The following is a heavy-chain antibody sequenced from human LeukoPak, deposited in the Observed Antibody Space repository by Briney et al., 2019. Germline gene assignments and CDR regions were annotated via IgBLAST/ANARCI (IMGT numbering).Heavy chain of an antibody. CDR3: ARDMRGRAVAGTVSGGFDI. D-gene: IGHD6-19*01. CDR1: GFTFSSYE. J-gene: IGHJ3*02. CDR2: ISSSGSTI. Sequence: PGGSLRLSCAASGFTFSSYEMNWVRQAPGKGLEWVSYISSSGSTIYYADSVKGRFTISRDNAKNSLYLQMNSLRAEDTAVYYCARDMRGRAVAGTVSGGFDIWGQGTMVTVSS. V-gene: IGHV3-48*03.